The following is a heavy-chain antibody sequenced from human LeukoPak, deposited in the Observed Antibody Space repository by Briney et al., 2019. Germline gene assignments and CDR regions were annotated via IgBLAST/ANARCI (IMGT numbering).Heavy chain of an antibody. J-gene: IGHJ4*02. Sequence: GASVKVSCKASGYTFTSYDINWVRQATGQGLEWMGWMNPNSGNTGYAQKFQGRVTTTRNTSISTAYMELSSLRSEDTAVYYCARGSYNQYSSGWHHIDYWGQGTLVTVSS. CDR3: ARGSYNQYSSGWHHIDY. D-gene: IGHD6-19*01. CDR1: GYTFTSYD. V-gene: IGHV1-8*03. CDR2: MNPNSGNT.